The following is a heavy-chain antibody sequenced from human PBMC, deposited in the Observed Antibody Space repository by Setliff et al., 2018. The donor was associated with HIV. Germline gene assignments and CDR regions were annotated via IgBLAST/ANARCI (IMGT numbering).Heavy chain of an antibody. CDR3: ATPHREREDDAFDI. CDR2: MYPNGRT. Sequence: SETLSLTCTVSGGSISSYYWGWVRQPPGKGLEWVGSMYPNGRTYYNPSVKSRVTISVDTSKNQFFLKLSSVTAVDTAMYYCATPHREREDDAFDIWGQGTKVTVSS. D-gene: IGHD1-1*01. J-gene: IGHJ3*02. CDR1: GGSISSYY. V-gene: IGHV4-38-2*02.